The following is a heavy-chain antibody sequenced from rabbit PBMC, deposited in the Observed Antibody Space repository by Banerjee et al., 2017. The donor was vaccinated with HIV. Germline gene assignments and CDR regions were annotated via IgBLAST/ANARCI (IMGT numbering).Heavy chain of an antibody. J-gene: IGHJ6*01. Sequence: QSLEESGGDLVKPGASLTLTCTASGFSFSSYWICWVRQAPGKGLEWIACIDTGSSGRAYYASWAKGRFTISKTSSTTVTLQMTSLTVVDTATYFCARDAATSFSSYGMDLWGPGTLVTVS. CDR1: GFSFSSYW. V-gene: IGHV1S40*01. CDR3: ARDAATSFSSYGMDL. CDR2: IDTGSSGRA. D-gene: IGHD8-1*01.